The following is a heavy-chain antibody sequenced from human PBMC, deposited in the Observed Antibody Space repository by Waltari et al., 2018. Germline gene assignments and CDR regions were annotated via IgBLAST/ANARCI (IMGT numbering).Heavy chain of an antibody. J-gene: IGHJ3*01. CDR1: GVSITSNRHY. CDR2: VSYSWTT. Sequence: QLQLQESGPRLVRPSETLSLICRVSGVSITSNRHYWAWIRQSPGPGLEWIGDVSYSWTTYISPSLKSRVSVSRDTSKNQVSLILGSVTAADMAVYYCATYIGASVGTAAFDVWGQGTMVTVSS. CDR3: ATYIGASVGTAAFDV. V-gene: IGHV4-39*01. D-gene: IGHD5-12*01.